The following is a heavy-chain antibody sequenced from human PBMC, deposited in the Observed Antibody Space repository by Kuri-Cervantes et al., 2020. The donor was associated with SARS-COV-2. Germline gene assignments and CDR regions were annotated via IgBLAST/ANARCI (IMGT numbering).Heavy chain of an antibody. CDR1: GFTFSSYS. V-gene: IGHV3-48*02. D-gene: IGHD2-2*01. Sequence: GESLKISCAASGFTFSSYSMNWVRQAPGKGLEWVSYSSSSSTIYYADSVKGRFTISRDNAKNSLYLQMNSLRDEDTAVYYCARGYCSSTSCPPYYYYGMDVWGQGTTVTVSS. CDR3: ARGYCSSTSCPPYYYYGMDV. CDR2: SSSSSTI. J-gene: IGHJ6*02.